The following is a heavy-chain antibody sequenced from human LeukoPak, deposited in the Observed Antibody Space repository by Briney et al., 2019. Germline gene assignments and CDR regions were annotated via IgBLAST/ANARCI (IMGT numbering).Heavy chain of an antibody. CDR2: ISGNGGST. D-gene: IGHD2-2*01. Sequence: GGSLRLSCAASGFTFNSYAMSWVRQAPGKGLEWVSAISGNGGSTYYADSVKGRFTISRDNSKNTLYLQMNSLRAEDTAVYYCAKGSIPAAMIYYFDYWGQGTLVTVSS. V-gene: IGHV3-23*01. CDR3: AKGSIPAAMIYYFDY. J-gene: IGHJ4*02. CDR1: GFTFNSYA.